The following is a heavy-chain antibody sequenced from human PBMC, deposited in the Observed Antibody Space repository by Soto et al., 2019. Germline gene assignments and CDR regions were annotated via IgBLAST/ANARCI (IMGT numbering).Heavy chain of an antibody. V-gene: IGHV3-7*04. J-gene: IGHJ6*02. Sequence: EVQLVESGGGLVQPGGSLRLSCAASGFTFSSYWMSWVRQAPGKGLEWVANIKQDGSEKYYVDSVKGRFTISRDNAKNSLYLQMNSLRAEDTAVYYCARDGRHGDGSGSYYNPMRYYGMDVWGQGTTVTVSS. D-gene: IGHD3-10*01. CDR3: ARDGRHGDGSGSYYNPMRYYGMDV. CDR2: IKQDGSEK. CDR1: GFTFSSYW.